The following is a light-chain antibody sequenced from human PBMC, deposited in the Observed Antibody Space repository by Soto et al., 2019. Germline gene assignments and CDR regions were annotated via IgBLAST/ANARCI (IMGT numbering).Light chain of an antibody. J-gene: IGKJ5*01. Sequence: DIQMTQSPSTLSASVGDRVTITCRASQSIDTWLAWYQQKPGKAPKLLIYDASSLEGGVPSRFSGSGSGTEFTLTISSLRPDDFATYYCQQYNSYPITFGQGTRLEIK. CDR1: QSIDTW. CDR3: QQYNSYPIT. CDR2: DAS. V-gene: IGKV1-5*01.